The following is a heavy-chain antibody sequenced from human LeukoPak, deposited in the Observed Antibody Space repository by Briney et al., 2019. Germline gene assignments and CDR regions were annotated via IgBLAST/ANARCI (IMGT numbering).Heavy chain of an antibody. V-gene: IGHV3-9*01. D-gene: IGHD2-15*01. Sequence: GGSLRLSCAASGFTFDDYAMHWVRQAPGKGLEWVSGISWNSGSIGYADSVKGRFTISRDNAENSLYLQMNSLRAEDTALYYCAKDKGAVGAYGMDVWGQGTTVTVSS. CDR2: ISWNSGSI. CDR3: AKDKGAVGAYGMDV. J-gene: IGHJ6*02. CDR1: GFTFDDYA.